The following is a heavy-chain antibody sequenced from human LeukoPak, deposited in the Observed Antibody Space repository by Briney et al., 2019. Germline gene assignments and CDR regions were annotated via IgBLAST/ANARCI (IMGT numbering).Heavy chain of an antibody. CDR1: GFTVSSNY. CDR3: AKPISGGLAVTADWFHP. Sequence: GGSLRLSCAASGFTVSSNYMNWLRQPPGKGLEWVSTINANSGTTSYAASVRGRFTISRDNSKNTLYLQVNTLRADDTATYYCAKPISGGLAVTADWFHPWGQGTLVVVSS. J-gene: IGHJ5*01. CDR2: INANSGTT. V-gene: IGHV3-53*01. D-gene: IGHD6-19*01.